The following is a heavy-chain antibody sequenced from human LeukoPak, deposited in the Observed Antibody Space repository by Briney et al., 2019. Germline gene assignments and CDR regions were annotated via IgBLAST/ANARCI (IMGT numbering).Heavy chain of an antibody. V-gene: IGHV3-9*01. CDR3: AKDIGSGYDFGYFDY. J-gene: IGHJ4*02. CDR1: GFTFDDYA. Sequence: GGSLRLSCAASGFTFDDYAMHWVRQAPGKGLEWVSGISWNSGSIGYADSVKGRFTISRHNAKNSLYLQMNSLRAEDTALYYCAKDIGSGYDFGYFDYWGQGTLVTVSS. CDR2: ISWNSGSI. D-gene: IGHD5-12*01.